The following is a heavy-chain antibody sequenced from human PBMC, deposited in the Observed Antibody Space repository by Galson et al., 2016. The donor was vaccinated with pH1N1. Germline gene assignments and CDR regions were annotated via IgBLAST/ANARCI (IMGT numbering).Heavy chain of an antibody. CDR3: AHLYYYDTSGFDRYFDY. Sequence: PALVKPTQTLTLTCIFSGFSITNRGEAVGWIRQPPGKALEWLALVYWDDDKFYSRSLQSRLTITKDTSKNQVVLRMTNMDPGDTGTYYCAHLYYYDTSGFDRYFDYWGQGILFTVAS. CDR2: VYWDDDK. J-gene: IGHJ4*02. CDR1: GFSITNRGEA. D-gene: IGHD3-22*01. V-gene: IGHV2-5*02.